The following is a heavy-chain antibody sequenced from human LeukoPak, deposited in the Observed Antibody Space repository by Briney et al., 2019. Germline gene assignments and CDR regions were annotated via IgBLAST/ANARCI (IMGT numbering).Heavy chain of an antibody. CDR2: IYYSGST. CDR3: ARDGYYGPGSYSSDAFDI. D-gene: IGHD3-10*01. Sequence: SETLSLTCTVSGGSISSYYWSWIRQPPGKGLEWIGYIYYSGSTNYNPSLKSRVTISVDTSKNQFSLKLSSVTAADTAVYYCARDGYYGPGSYSSDAFDIWGQGTMVTVSS. CDR1: GGSISSYY. V-gene: IGHV4-59*01. J-gene: IGHJ3*02.